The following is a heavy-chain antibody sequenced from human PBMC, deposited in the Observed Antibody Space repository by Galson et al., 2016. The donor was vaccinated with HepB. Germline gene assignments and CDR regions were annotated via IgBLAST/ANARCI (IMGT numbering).Heavy chain of an antibody. D-gene: IGHD3-16*01. Sequence: CAISGDSVSSNSAGWNWIRQSPSRGLEWLGRTYYRSKWSSDYADSVRSRLTISADTSKNQFPLQLNSVTPEHTAVYYCPRVLHLGRGGNTWGQGTLVTVSS. CDR2: TYYRSKWSS. V-gene: IGHV6-1*01. CDR1: GDSVSSNSAG. CDR3: PRVLHLGRGGNT. J-gene: IGHJ5*02.